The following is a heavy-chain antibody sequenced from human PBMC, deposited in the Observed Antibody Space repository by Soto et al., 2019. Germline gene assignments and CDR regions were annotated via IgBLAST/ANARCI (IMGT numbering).Heavy chain of an antibody. CDR1: GFTFDDYA. D-gene: IGHD3-22*01. Sequence: GGSLRLSCAASGFTFDDYAMYWVRQGPGKGLEWVAVIWYDGSNKYYADSVKGRFTISRDNSRNTQYLQMSSLRADDTAVYYCVKGEFYYDSSAYYPFDSWGQGTLVTVSS. V-gene: IGHV3-30*02. CDR2: IWYDGSNK. J-gene: IGHJ4*02. CDR3: VKGEFYYDSSAYYPFDS.